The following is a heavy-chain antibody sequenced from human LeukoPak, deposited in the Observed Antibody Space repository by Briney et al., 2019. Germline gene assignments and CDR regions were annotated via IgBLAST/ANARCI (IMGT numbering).Heavy chain of an antibody. V-gene: IGHV3-21*01. CDR1: GFTFSNYD. J-gene: IGHJ4*02. CDR2: ISATTIYR. D-gene: IGHD5-24*01. CDR3: ARIGLGRDAYNSFDY. Sequence: GGSLRLSCAASGFTFSNYDMTWVRQAPGKGLERVSSISATTIYRFSAGSVRGRFTISRDNVENSLYLHMNDLRREDTAVYYCARIGLGRDAYNSFDYWGQGTLVIVSS.